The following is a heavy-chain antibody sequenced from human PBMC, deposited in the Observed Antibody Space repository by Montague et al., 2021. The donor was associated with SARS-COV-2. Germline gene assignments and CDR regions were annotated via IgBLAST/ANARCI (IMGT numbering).Heavy chain of an antibody. CDR1: GFSLTTSGMG. V-gene: IGHV2-5*01. Sequence: PELVKPTQTLTLTCNFSGFSLTTSGMGVGWMRQSPGKALEWLALMYWNDDKRYSPSLKTRLTLTRDTSKNQMVLTMTNMDPVDTATYYCTQRVSVAGGPYYFDHWGQGTLVTVSS. D-gene: IGHD6-19*01. J-gene: IGHJ4*02. CDR2: MYWNDDK. CDR3: TQRVSVAGGPYYFDH.